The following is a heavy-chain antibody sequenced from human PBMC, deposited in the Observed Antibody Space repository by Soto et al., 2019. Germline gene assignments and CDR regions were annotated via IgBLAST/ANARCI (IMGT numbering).Heavy chain of an antibody. CDR2: IIPMFGTG. CDR3: ARHLSQRGYSYGFDY. D-gene: IGHD5-18*01. CDR1: GGNFSSYG. Sequence: QVQLVQSGAEVKKPGSSVKVSCKASGGNFSSYGISWVRQAPGQGLEWMGGIIPMFGTGSYAQKFQGRVTITADESTTTVNMDLSSLGAEDTAVYYCARHLSQRGYSYGFDYWGQGTLLIVSS. V-gene: IGHV1-69*01. J-gene: IGHJ4*02.